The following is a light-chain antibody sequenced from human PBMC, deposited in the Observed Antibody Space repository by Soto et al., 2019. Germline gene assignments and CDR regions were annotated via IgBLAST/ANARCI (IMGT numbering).Light chain of an antibody. CDR2: DVS. V-gene: IGLV2-14*01. J-gene: IGLJ2*01. CDR1: SSDVGGYNY. Sequence: QSVLTQPASVSGSPGQSITISCTGSSSDVGGYNYVSWYQQYPGEAPRLIIYDVSDRPSGISNRFSGSKSGNTASLTISGLQAEDEAHYYCNSYAKSIVIFGGGTKVTVL. CDR3: NSYAKSIVI.